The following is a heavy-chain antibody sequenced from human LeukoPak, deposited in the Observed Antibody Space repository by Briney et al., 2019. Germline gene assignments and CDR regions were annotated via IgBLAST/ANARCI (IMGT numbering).Heavy chain of an antibody. D-gene: IGHD2-21*01. V-gene: IGHV4-39*07. CDR1: GGSISSSSYY. J-gene: IGHJ6*03. CDR3: ARDNAYLAEDYYYYMDV. CDR2: IYYSGST. Sequence: PSETLSLTCTVSGGSISSSSYYWGWIRQPPGKGLEWIGSIYYSGSTYYNPSLKSRVTISVDTSKNQFSLKLSSVTAADTAVYYCARDNAYLAEDYYYYMDVWGKGTTVTVSS.